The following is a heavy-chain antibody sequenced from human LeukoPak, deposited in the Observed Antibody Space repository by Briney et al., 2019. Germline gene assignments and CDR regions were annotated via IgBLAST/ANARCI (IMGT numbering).Heavy chain of an antibody. J-gene: IGHJ4*02. D-gene: IGHD3-9*01. CDR2: ISSSSSYI. Sequence: GGSLRLSCAASGFTFSSYSMNWVRQAPGKGLEWVSSISSSSSYIYYADSVKGRLTLSRDNAKDSLYLQMNSLRAEDTAVFYCARQYDILTGYSDYWGQGTLVTVSS. V-gene: IGHV3-21*01. CDR1: GFTFSSYS. CDR3: ARQYDILTGYSDY.